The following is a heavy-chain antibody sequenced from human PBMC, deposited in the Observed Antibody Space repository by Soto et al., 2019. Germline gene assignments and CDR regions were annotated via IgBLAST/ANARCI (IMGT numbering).Heavy chain of an antibody. CDR3: ARSQGSSTSLEIYYYYYYGMDV. Sequence: QVQLVQSGAEVKKPGSSVKVSCKASGGTFSSYAISWVRQAPGQGLEWMGGIIPISDTTNYAQKFQGRVTITADESTSTVYVELSSVRSEDTAVYYCARSQGSSTSLEIYYYYYYGMDVWGHGTTVTVSS. CDR2: IIPISDTT. J-gene: IGHJ6*02. D-gene: IGHD2-2*01. V-gene: IGHV1-69*01. CDR1: GGTFSSYA.